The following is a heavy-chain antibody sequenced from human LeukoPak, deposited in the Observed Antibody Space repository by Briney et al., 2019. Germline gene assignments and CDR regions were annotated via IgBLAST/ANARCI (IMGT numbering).Heavy chain of an antibody. J-gene: IGHJ4*02. Sequence: PGGSLRLSCAGSGFTFSNYAMTWVRQAPGKGLEWVSSVSGSGRNTFYPDSVEGRFTISRDNSKNTLYLQMNSLRAEDTAVYYCAKARGQWANDYWGQGTLVTVSS. CDR3: AKARGQWANDY. V-gene: IGHV3-23*01. D-gene: IGHD1-26*01. CDR2: VSGSGRNT. CDR1: GFTFSNYA.